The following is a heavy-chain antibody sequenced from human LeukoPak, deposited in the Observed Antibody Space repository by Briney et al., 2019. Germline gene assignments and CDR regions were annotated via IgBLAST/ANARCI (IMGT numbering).Heavy chain of an antibody. CDR1: GGSFSGYY. V-gene: IGHV4-34*01. CDR2: INHSGST. D-gene: IGHD6-13*01. CDR3: ARQYSSSWYWHYYYMDV. Sequence: SETLSLTCAVYGGSFSGYYWSWLRQPPGKGLEWIGEINHSGSTNYNPSLKSRVTISVDTSKNQFSLKLSSVTAADTAVYYCARQYSSSWYWHYYYMDVWGKGTTVTISS. J-gene: IGHJ6*03.